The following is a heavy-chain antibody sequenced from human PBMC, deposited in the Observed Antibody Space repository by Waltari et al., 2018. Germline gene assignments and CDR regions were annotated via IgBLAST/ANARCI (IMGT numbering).Heavy chain of an antibody. J-gene: IGHJ6*02. Sequence: QVQLVESGGGVVQPGKSLRLSCAASEFTFSSYAMHWVRQAPGKGLEGVGVISYNERNIYYVDSVKGRFTISRDNSKKMLYLQMNSLRAEDTAVYYCARDYCDRRNCHGMDVWGQGTTVTVSS. CDR2: ISYNERNI. CDR3: ARDYCDRRNCHGMDV. D-gene: IGHD3-22*01. V-gene: IGHV3-30*04. CDR1: EFTFSSYA.